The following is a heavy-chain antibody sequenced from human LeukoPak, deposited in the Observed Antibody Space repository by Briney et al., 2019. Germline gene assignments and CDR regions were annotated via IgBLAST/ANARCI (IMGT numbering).Heavy chain of an antibody. CDR1: GFTFSSYA. D-gene: IGHD6-19*01. CDR3: AKDQSSGWYGYSDY. V-gene: IGHV3-23*01. J-gene: IGHJ4*02. CDR2: ISGSGGNT. Sequence: GGSLRLSCAASGFTFSSYAMSWVRQAPGKGLEWVSAISGSGGNTYYADSVKGRFTISRDNSKNTLYLQMNSLRAEDTAVYYCAKDQSSGWYGYSDYWGQGTLVPVSS.